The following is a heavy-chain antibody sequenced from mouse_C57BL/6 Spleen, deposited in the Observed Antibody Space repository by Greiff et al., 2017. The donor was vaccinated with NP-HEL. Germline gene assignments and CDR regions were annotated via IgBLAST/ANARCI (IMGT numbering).Heavy chain of an antibody. V-gene: IGHV1-61*01. CDR1: GYTFTSYW. CDR2: IYPSDSET. D-gene: IGHD4-1*01. CDR3: ARDLTGTRFDY. J-gene: IGHJ2*01. Sequence: VQLQQPGAELVRPGSSVKLSCKASGYTFTSYWMDWVKQRPGQGLEWIGNIYPSDSETHYNQKFKDKATLTVDKSSSTAYMQLSSLTSEDSAVYYCARDLTGTRFDYWGQGTTLTVSS.